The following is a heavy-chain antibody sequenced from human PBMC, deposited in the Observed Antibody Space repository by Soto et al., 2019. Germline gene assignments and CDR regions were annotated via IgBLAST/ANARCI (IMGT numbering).Heavy chain of an antibody. Sequence: QVQLVQSGAEVKKPGSSVKVSCKASGGTFSSYAISWVRQAPGQGLEWMGGIIPIFGTANYAQTFQGRVTITAYESTSTAYMELSSLRSEDTAVYYCARPQGYYGSGNWFYYYGMDVWGQGTTVTVSS. J-gene: IGHJ6*02. D-gene: IGHD3-10*01. CDR3: ARPQGYYGSGNWFYYYGMDV. CDR1: GGTFSSYA. CDR2: IIPIFGTA. V-gene: IGHV1-69*01.